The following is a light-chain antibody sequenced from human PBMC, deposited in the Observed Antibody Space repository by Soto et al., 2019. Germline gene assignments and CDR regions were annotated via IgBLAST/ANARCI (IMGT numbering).Light chain of an antibody. CDR3: QQYYGTPYT. Sequence: DIVMTQSPDSLAVSLGERATINCKSSQRVLFRSNNKNSLSWFQQKPGQPPKVLIYWASIRESGVPERFSGSGSGTDFALTIDDLQAEDVAVYYCQQYYGTPYTFGQGTQLEIK. CDR2: WAS. J-gene: IGKJ2*01. V-gene: IGKV4-1*01. CDR1: QRVLFRSNNKNS.